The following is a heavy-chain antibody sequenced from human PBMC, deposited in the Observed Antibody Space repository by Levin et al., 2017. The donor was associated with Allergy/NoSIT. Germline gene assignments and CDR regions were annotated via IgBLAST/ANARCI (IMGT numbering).Heavy chain of an antibody. CDR3: ARALSGSYFDY. CDR1: GFSFGDFP. D-gene: IGHD3-10*01. J-gene: IGHJ4*02. V-gene: IGHV3-30-3*01. Sequence: PGESLKISCAASGFSFGDFPMTWVRQGQGKGLEWVTSTSYDGSNENYAGSVRGRFTISRDNSKNALYLQMNSLRVEDTAVYYCARALSGSYFDYWGQGTLVTVSS. CDR2: TSYDGSNE.